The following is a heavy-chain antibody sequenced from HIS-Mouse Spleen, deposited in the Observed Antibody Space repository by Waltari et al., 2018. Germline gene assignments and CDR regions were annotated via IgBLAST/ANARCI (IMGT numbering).Heavy chain of an antibody. D-gene: IGHD5-12*01. J-gene: IGHJ4*02. CDR1: GCTFSSYA. Sequence: QVQLVESGGGVVQPGRSLRLSWAASGCTFSSYAMHWVRQAPGKGLEWVAVISYDGSNKYYADSVKGRFTISRDNSKNTLYLQMNSLRAEDTAVYYCARAGTLHIVATTFDYWGQGTLVTVSS. CDR2: ISYDGSNK. CDR3: ARAGTLHIVATTFDY. V-gene: IGHV3-30*04.